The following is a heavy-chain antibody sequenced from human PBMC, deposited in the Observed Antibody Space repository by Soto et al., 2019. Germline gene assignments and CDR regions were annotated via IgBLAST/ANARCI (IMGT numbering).Heavy chain of an antibody. J-gene: IGHJ4*02. Sequence: GGSLRLSCAASGLTFSNYAMSWVRQASGGGLEWVSSMSGSSSTTYYADSVRGRFTISRDRSKNTLYLQMSSLRAEDTALYYCAKNQERELPRVIDFWGQGTLVTSPQ. CDR1: GLTFSNYA. CDR3: AKNQERELPRVIDF. CDR2: MSGSSSTT. D-gene: IGHD1-7*01. V-gene: IGHV3-23*01.